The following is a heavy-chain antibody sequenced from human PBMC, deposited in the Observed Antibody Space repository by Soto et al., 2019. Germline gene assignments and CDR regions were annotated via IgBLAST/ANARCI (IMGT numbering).Heavy chain of an antibody. CDR3: ASQEWFGALPYDY. V-gene: IGHV4-39*01. J-gene: IGHJ4*02. Sequence: PSETLSLTCTVSGGSISSSSYYWGWIRQPPGKGLEWIGSIYYSGSTYYNPSLKSRVTISVDTSKNQFSLKLSSVTAADTAVYYCASQEWFGALPYDYWGQGTLVTVSS. CDR2: IYYSGST. D-gene: IGHD3-10*01. CDR1: GGSISSSSYY.